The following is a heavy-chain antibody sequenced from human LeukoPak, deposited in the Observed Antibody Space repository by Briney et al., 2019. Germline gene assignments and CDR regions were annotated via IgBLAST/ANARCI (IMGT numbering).Heavy chain of an antibody. D-gene: IGHD6-19*01. CDR1: GGSFSGYY. J-gene: IGHJ4*02. V-gene: IGHV4-34*01. CDR2: INHSGST. CDR3: ARGSTIAVAGIDY. Sequence: SETLSLTCAVYGGSFSGYYWSWIRQPPGKGLEWIGEINHSGSTNYNPSLKSRVTISVDTSKNQFSLKLSSVIAADTAVYYCARGSTIAVAGIDYWGQGTLVTVSS.